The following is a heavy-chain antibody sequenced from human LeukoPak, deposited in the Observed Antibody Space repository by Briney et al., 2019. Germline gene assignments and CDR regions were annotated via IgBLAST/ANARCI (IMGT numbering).Heavy chain of an antibody. D-gene: IGHD1/OR15-1a*01. CDR1: GFTFSRHA. CDR2: ITGSGSGI. CDR3: VRSNKGAFDY. Sequence: GGSLRLSCTASGFTFSRHAVYWIRQAPGKGLEWVSTITGSGSGIYYADYVKGRFTISRYNSKNTKFMQMKSLRAEDTAVYYCVRSNKGAFDYWGQGTLVTVSS. J-gene: IGHJ4*02. V-gene: IGHV3-23*01.